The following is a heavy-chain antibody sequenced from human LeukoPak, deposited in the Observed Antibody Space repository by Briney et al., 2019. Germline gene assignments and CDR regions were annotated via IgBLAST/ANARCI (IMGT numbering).Heavy chain of an antibody. CDR1: GFSFSSYA. Sequence: GGSLRLSCAASGFSFSSYAMSWVRQTPGKGLEWVSGISGGGGSTYYADSVKGRFTISRDNSKNTLYLQMNSLRAEDTAIYYCAKDLGSSSSVSGYFDSWGQGTLVTVSS. D-gene: IGHD6-6*01. J-gene: IGHJ4*02. CDR3: AKDLGSSSSVSGYFDS. CDR2: ISGGGGST. V-gene: IGHV3-23*01.